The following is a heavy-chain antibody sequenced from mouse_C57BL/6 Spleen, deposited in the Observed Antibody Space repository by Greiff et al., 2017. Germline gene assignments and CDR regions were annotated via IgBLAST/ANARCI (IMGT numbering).Heavy chain of an antibody. V-gene: IGHV1-26*01. CDR3: ARDTTVVADWCFEV. Sequence: EVQLQQSGPELVKPGASVKISCKASGYTFTDYYMNWVKQSHGKSLEWIGDINPNNGGTSYNQKFKGKATLTVDKSSSTAYMELRSLTSEDSAVYYCARDTTVVADWCFEVWGTGTTVTVSS. CDR1: GYTFTDYY. CDR2: INPNNGGT. J-gene: IGHJ1*03. D-gene: IGHD1-1*01.